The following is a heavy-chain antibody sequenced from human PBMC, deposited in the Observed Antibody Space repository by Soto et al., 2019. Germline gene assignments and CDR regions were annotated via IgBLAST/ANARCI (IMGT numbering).Heavy chain of an antibody. J-gene: IGHJ6*02. V-gene: IGHV4-31*03. Sequence: QVQLQESGPGLVKPSQTLSLTCTVSGGSISSGGYYWSWIRQHPGKGLEWIGYIYYSGSTYYNPSLKSRVTISVDTSKNQFSRKLSSVTAADTAVYYWARDLGGDYYYGMDVWGQGTTVTVSS. CDR2: IYYSGST. D-gene: IGHD2-21*01. CDR3: ARDLGGDYYYGMDV. CDR1: GGSISSGGYY.